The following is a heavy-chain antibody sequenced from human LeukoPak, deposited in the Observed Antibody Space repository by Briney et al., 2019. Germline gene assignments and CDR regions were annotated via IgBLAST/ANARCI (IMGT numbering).Heavy chain of an antibody. Sequence: SVKVSCKASGGTFSSYAISWVRQAPGQGLEWVGGIIPIFGTANYAQKFQGRVTITADESTSTAYMELSSLRSEDTAVYYCARDIAVAGTSGYFDYWGQGTLVTVSS. CDR1: GGTFSSYA. CDR3: ARDIAVAGTSGYFDY. D-gene: IGHD6-19*01. J-gene: IGHJ4*02. CDR2: IIPIFGTA. V-gene: IGHV1-69*13.